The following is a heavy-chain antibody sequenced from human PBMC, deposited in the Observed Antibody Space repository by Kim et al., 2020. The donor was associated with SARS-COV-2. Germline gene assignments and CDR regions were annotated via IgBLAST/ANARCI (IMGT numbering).Heavy chain of an antibody. CDR3: GVVMTSIFSGGMDV. Sequence: GGSLRLSCAASGFTFSNYWMHWVRQAPGKGLEWVSRIYNDGTRITYADSVKGRFTISRDNAKNTLFLQMNSLRAEDTAVYYCGVVMTSIFSGGMDVWGQG. CDR1: GFTFSNYW. V-gene: IGHV3-74*01. CDR2: IYNDGTRI. D-gene: IGHD2-21*02. J-gene: IGHJ6*02.